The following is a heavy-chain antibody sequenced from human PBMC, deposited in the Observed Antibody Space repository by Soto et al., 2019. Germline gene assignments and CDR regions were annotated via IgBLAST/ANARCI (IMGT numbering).Heavy chain of an antibody. CDR1: GYTFSNYW. Sequence: GESLKISCKGSGYTFSNYWLGWVRQMPGKGLEWMGIIYLGDSDTRYSPSFQGQVTISADKSIGTAYLQWSSLKASDTAMYYCARGVGIVATDGMDVWGQGTAVTVSS. CDR2: IYLGDSDT. V-gene: IGHV5-51*01. J-gene: IGHJ6*02. CDR3: ARGVGIVATDGMDV. D-gene: IGHD5-12*01.